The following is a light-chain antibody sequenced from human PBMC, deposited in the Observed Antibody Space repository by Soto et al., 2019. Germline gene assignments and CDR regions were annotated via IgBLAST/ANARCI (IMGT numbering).Light chain of an antibody. Sequence: QSVLTQPPSVSAAPGQKVTISCSGSTSNIVHNYVSWYQQLPGTAPKLLIYENNKRPSGIPDRFSGSKSVTSATLGITGLQTGDEADYYCGTWDSSLSAVVFGGGTQLTVL. V-gene: IGLV1-51*01. CDR3: GTWDSSLSAVV. CDR2: ENN. CDR1: TSNIVHNY. J-gene: IGLJ2*01.